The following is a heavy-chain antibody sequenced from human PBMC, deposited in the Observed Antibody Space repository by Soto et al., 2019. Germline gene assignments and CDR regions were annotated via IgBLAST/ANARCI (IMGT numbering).Heavy chain of an antibody. CDR1: GYTFTSYA. Sequence: QVQLVQSGAEEKKPGASVKVSCKASGYTFTSYAMHWVRQAPGQRLEWMGWINAGNGNTKYSQKFQGRVTITRDTSASTAYMELSSLRSEDTAVYYCAREGITMVRGVIHDAFDIWGQGTMVTVSS. J-gene: IGHJ3*02. D-gene: IGHD3-10*01. CDR3: AREGITMVRGVIHDAFDI. CDR2: INAGNGNT. V-gene: IGHV1-3*05.